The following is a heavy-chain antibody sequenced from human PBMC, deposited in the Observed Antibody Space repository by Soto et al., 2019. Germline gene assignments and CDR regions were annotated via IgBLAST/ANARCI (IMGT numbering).Heavy chain of an antibody. V-gene: IGHV3-15*01. J-gene: IGHJ4*02. Sequence: PGGSLRLSCAASGFTFSNAWMSWVRQAPGKGLEWVGRIKSKTDGGTTDYAAPVKGRFTISRDDSKNTLYLQMNSLKTEDTAVYYCTTHFGWFGEWDPYYFDYWGQGTLVTVSS. D-gene: IGHD3-10*01. CDR2: IKSKTDGGTT. CDR1: GFTFSNAW. CDR3: TTHFGWFGEWDPYYFDY.